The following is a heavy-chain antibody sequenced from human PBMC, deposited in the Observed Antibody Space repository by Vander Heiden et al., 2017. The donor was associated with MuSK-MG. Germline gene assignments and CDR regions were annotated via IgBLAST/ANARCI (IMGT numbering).Heavy chain of an antibody. J-gene: IGHJ4*02. D-gene: IGHD6-6*01. CDR1: GYRFTIYW. CDR3: ARRLVDSEGLDY. V-gene: IGHV5-51*01. CDR2: IYPGDSDT. Sequence: ELQLVQSGAEVPTPGASLKLSCKGSGYRFTIYWIGWERQRPGKGRGWMGIIYPGDSDTRYSPPFQGQVTSSADKSSNTAYLQWSSLKASDTAMYYCARRLVDSEGLDYWGRGTQVTVSS.